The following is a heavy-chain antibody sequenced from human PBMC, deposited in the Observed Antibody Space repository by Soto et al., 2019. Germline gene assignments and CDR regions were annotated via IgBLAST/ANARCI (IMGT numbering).Heavy chain of an antibody. V-gene: IGHV4-30-4*01. CDR1: GGSMSENDYY. D-gene: IGHD3-10*02. J-gene: IGHJ3*02. Sequence: QVQLQEAGPGLVRPSQTLSLTCTVAGGSMSENDYYWSWLRQSPGQGLQWIGYIYDTWTTSYSPSLKSRVTRSADTSRNQFSLNLTSVTAADTALYFCARGIVRGGFDIWGQGTLVTVSS. CDR2: IYDTWTT. CDR3: ARGIVRGGFDI.